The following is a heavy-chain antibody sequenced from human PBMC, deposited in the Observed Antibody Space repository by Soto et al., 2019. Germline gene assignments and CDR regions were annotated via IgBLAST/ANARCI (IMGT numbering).Heavy chain of an antibody. CDR3: AKCTSSSSWYDVSLAGEDYYYYYGMDV. CDR2: IIPIFGTA. J-gene: IGHJ6*02. Sequence: SVKVSCKASGGTFSSYAISWVRQAPGQGLEWMGGIIPIFGTANYAQKFQGRVTITADESTSTAYMELSSLRSEDTAVYYCAKCTSSSSWYDVSLAGEDYYYYYGMDVWGQGTTVTVSS. CDR1: GGTFSSYA. V-gene: IGHV1-69*13. D-gene: IGHD6-13*01.